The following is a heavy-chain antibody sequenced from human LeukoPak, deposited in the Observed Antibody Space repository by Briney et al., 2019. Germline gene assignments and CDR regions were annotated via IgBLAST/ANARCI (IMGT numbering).Heavy chain of an antibody. CDR1: GFTFRDYY. D-gene: IGHD6-13*01. J-gene: IGHJ3*02. V-gene: IGHV3-11*01. CDR2: ISSSGSTI. Sequence: EGSLRLSCAASGFTFRDYYMSWIRQAPGKGLEWVSYISSSGSTIYYADSVKGRFTISRDNAKNSLYLQMNSLRAEDTAVYYCATTPPVYSSSWYEGAFDIWGQGTMVTVSS. CDR3: ATTPPVYSSSWYEGAFDI.